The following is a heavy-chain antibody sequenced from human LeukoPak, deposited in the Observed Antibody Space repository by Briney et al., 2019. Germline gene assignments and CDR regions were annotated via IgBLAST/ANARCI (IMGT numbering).Heavy chain of an antibody. CDR2: IYTSGST. J-gene: IGHJ4*02. D-gene: IGHD6-19*01. CDR1: GGSISGYY. Sequence: SETLSLSCTVSGGSISGYYWSWIRHPPGKGLEWIGYIYTSGSTTYSPSLKSRVAISVDTSKNQFSLKLSSVTAADTAVYYCASTQGSSSWDYYFDYWGQGTLVTVSS. CDR3: ASTQGSSSWDYYFDY. V-gene: IGHV4-4*09.